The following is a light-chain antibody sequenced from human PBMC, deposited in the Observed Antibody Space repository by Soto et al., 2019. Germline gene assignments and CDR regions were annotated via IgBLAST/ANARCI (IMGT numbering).Light chain of an antibody. Sequence: DIQMTQSPSTLSASVGDRVTITCRASQTISSWLAWYQQKPGKAPKLLIYKASTLKSGVPSRFSGSGSGTEFTLTISSLQPDDFATYYCQHYNRYSEAFGQGTKGDSK. CDR3: QHYNRYSEA. CDR1: QTISSW. V-gene: IGKV1-5*03. J-gene: IGKJ1*01. CDR2: KAS.